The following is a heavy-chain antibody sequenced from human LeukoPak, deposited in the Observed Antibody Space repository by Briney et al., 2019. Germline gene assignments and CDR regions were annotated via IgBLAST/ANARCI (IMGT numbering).Heavy chain of an antibody. D-gene: IGHD4-17*01. J-gene: IGHJ4*02. CDR1: GDSISSRGYY. Sequence: TSSQTLSLTCTVSGDSISSRGYYWNWIRQHPGKGLEWVGYIYYNGDTSYNPSLESRITISLDTSKIQFSLKLTSVTAADTAVYYCAKSGPPAFDDYVSPYFKYWGQGALVTVSS. CDR3: AKSGPPAFDDYVSPYFKY. CDR2: IYYNGDT. V-gene: IGHV4-31*03.